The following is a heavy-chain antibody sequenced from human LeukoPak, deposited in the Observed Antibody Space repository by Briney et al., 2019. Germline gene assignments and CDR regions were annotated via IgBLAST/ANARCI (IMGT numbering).Heavy chain of an antibody. CDR2: IIPIFGTA. D-gene: IGHD2-15*01. Sequence: SVNLSCIASGGTFSSYAISWVRQAPGQGLEWMGGIIPIFGTANYAQKFQGRVTITADESTSTAYMELSSLRSEETAVYYCARLGKLRVVAATTPNWYFDLWGRGSLASVSS. CDR1: GGTFSSYA. J-gene: IGHJ2*01. CDR3: ARLGKLRVVAATTPNWYFDL. V-gene: IGHV1-69*13.